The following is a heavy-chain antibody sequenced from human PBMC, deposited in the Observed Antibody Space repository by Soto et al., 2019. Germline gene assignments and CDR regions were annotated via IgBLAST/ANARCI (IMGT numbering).Heavy chain of an antibody. CDR3: ARGQYFDWLSGLDY. V-gene: IGHV1-18*04. J-gene: IGHJ4*02. D-gene: IGHD3-9*01. Sequence: QVQLVQSGAEVKKPGASVKVSCKASGYTFTSYGISWVRQAPGQGLEWMGWISGYNGNTKYAQKLQGRVSMTTDTSTHPAYMELRSLRSGDTAVYYCARGQYFDWLSGLDYLGQGTLVTVSS. CDR2: ISGYNGNT. CDR1: GYTFTSYG.